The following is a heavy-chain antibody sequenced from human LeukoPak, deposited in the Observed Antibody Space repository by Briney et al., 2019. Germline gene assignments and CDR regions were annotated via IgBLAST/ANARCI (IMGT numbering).Heavy chain of an antibody. V-gene: IGHV1-69*04. D-gene: IGHD1-1*01. Sequence: SVKVSCKASGGTFSSYTISWVRQAPRQGLEWMGRIIPILGIANYAQKFQGRVTITADKSTSTAYMELSSLRSEDTAVYYCARDFDDGAFDIWGQGTMVTVSS. J-gene: IGHJ3*02. CDR1: GGTFSSYT. CDR3: ARDFDDGAFDI. CDR2: IIPILGIA.